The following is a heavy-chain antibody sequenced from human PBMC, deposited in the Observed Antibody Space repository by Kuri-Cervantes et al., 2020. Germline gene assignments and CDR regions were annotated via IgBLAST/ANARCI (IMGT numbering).Heavy chain of an antibody. CDR2: IYYSGST. D-gene: IGHD4-17*01. CDR1: GGSFSGYY. V-gene: IGHV4-39*01. J-gene: IGHJ4*02. Sequence: GSLRLSCAVYGGSFSGYYWGWIRQPPGKGLEWIGSIYYSGSTYYNPSLKSRVTISVDTSKNQFSLKLSSVTAADTAVYYCARHDYGVDYWGQGTLVTVSS. CDR3: ARHDYGVDY.